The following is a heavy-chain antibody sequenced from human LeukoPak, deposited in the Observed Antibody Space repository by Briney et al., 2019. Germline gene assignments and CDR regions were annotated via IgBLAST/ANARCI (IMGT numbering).Heavy chain of an antibody. V-gene: IGHV4-34*01. CDR2: VNDSGIT. CDR3: ARHRLGATRSFDI. D-gene: IGHD4/OR15-4a*01. J-gene: IGHJ3*02. Sequence: SETLSLTCAVYSGSFSGYYWSWIRQPPGKGLEWIGEVNDSGITNCNPSLKSRVTISVDTAKNQFSLKLSSVAAADTAVYYCARHRLGATRSFDIWGQGTMVTVSS. CDR1: SGSFSGYY.